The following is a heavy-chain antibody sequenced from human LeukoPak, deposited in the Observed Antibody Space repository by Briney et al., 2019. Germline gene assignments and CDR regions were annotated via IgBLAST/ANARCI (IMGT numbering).Heavy chain of an antibody. Sequence: GGSLRLSCAASGFTFTNYWMSWVRQAPGKGLELVANIKQDRSEKYNVDSVKGRFTISRDNAKNSLYLQMNSLRAEDTAVYYCARDSGYAFDIWGQGTMVTVSS. J-gene: IGHJ3*02. CDR1: GFTFTNYW. V-gene: IGHV3-7*01. CDR2: IKQDRSEK. CDR3: ARDSGYAFDI. D-gene: IGHD1-26*01.